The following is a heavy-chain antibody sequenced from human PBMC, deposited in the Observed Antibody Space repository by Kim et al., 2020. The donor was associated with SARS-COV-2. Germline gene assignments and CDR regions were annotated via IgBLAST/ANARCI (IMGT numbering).Heavy chain of an antibody. Sequence: SETLSLTCTVSGGSISSSSYYWGWIRQPPGKGLEWIGSIYYSGSTYYNPSLKSRVTISVDTSKNQFSLKLSSVTAADTAVYYCARSPSYYGSGTGDAFDIWGQGTMVTVSS. V-gene: IGHV4-39*01. CDR3: ARSPSYYGSGTGDAFDI. CDR2: IYYSGST. D-gene: IGHD3-10*01. J-gene: IGHJ3*02. CDR1: GGSISSSSYY.